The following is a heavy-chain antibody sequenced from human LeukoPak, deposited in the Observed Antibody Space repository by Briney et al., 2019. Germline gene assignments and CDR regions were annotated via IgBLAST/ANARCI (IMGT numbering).Heavy chain of an antibody. V-gene: IGHV3-23*01. J-gene: IGHJ4*02. D-gene: IGHD3-10*01. CDR1: GFTFRNYA. CDR2: ITSSGDGT. Sequence: GVSLRLSCAASGFTFRNYAMSWVRQAPGKGLEWVSTITSSGDGTYYADSVKGRFTISRDNSKNTLYLQMSSLRAEDTAVYYCAEDRAVLNGGIDYWGQGTLVTVSS. CDR3: AEDRAVLNGGIDY.